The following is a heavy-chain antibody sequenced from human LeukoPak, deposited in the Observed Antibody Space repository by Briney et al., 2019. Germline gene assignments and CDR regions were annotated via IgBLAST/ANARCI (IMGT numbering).Heavy chain of an antibody. CDR2: ISSSSSYI. CDR1: GFTFSSYS. J-gene: IGHJ4*02. Sequence: GGSLRLSCAASGFTFSSYSMNWVRQAPGKGLEWVSSISSSSSYIYYADSVKGRFTISRDSSKNTVSLQMNSLRAEDTAVYYCARDKSGDTIAATDTYFDYWGQGTLVTVSS. CDR3: ARDKSGDTIAATDTYFDY. V-gene: IGHV3-21*01. D-gene: IGHD6-25*01.